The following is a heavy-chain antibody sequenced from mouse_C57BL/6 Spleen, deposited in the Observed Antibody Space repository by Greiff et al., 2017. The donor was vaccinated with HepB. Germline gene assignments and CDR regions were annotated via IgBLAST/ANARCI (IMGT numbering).Heavy chain of an antibody. V-gene: IGHV1-7*01. CDR1: GYTFTSYW. Sequence: VQLQESGAELAKPGASVKLSCKASGYTFTSYWMHWVKQRPGQGLEWIGYINPSSGYTKYNQKFKDKATLTADKSFSTAYMQLSSLTYEDSAVYYCARCYGNSLYWFAYWGQGTLVTVSA. D-gene: IGHD2-1*01. CDR3: ARCYGNSLYWFAY. J-gene: IGHJ3*01. CDR2: INPSSGYT.